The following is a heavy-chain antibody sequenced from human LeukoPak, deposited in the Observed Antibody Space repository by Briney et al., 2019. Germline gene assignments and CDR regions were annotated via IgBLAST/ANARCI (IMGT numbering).Heavy chain of an antibody. CDR2: ISGDGGTT. J-gene: IGHJ4*02. Sequence: GGSLRLSCAAAGFTFDDFAMHWVRQAPGKGLEWVSLISGDGGTTYYTDSVKGRFTISRDNSNSSLYLQMNSLRAEDSALYYCAKYLRGEQLWSQTDSWGQGTLVTVSS. CDR1: GFTFDDFA. CDR3: AKYLRGEQLWSQTDS. D-gene: IGHD1/OR15-1a*01. V-gene: IGHV3-43*02.